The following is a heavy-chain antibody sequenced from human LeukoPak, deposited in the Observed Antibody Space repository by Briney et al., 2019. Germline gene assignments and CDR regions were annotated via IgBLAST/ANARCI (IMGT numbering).Heavy chain of an antibody. CDR2: IYPGDSDT. V-gene: IGHV5-51*01. J-gene: IGHJ4*02. Sequence: GESLKISCKGSGYSFTSYLIGWVRQMPGKGLEWVGIIYPGDSDTRYSPSFQGQVTISADKSISTAYLQWSSLKASDTAMYFCARYSTSWYFFDYWGQGTLVTVSS. D-gene: IGHD6-13*01. CDR1: GYSFTSYL. CDR3: ARYSTSWYFFDY.